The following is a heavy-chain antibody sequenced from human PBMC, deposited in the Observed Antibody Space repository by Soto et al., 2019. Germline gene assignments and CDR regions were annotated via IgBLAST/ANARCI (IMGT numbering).Heavy chain of an antibody. D-gene: IGHD3-22*01. CDR2: IYPGDSDN. V-gene: IGHV5-51*01. Sequence: PGESLKISCKGSGYSFTSYWIGWVRQMPGKGLEWMGIIYPGDSDNRYSPSFQGQVTISADKSISTAYLQWSSLKASDTAMYYCARHWGTKTYYYDSSGPQEIWGQGTMVTVS. J-gene: IGHJ3*02. CDR3: ARHWGTKTYYYDSSGPQEI. CDR1: GYSFTSYW.